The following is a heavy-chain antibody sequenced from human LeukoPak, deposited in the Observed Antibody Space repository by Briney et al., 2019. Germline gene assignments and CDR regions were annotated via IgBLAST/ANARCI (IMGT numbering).Heavy chain of an antibody. D-gene: IGHD6-13*01. J-gene: IGHJ5*02. V-gene: IGHV5-51*01. CDR2: IYPRDSNT. CDR3: ARHPIAAGGAYNWFDP. Sequence: GASLKISCKGSGYGSGYSFTSHWIAWVRQMPGKGLDWMGIIYPRDSNTIYSPSFHGQVTISVDTSINTAYLQWISLKASDTAMYYCARHPIAAGGAYNWFDPWGQGTLVTVSS. CDR1: GYSFTSHW.